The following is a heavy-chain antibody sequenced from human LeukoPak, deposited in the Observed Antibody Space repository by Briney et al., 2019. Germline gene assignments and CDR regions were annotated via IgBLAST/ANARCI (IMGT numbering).Heavy chain of an antibody. D-gene: IGHD3-3*01. J-gene: IGHJ6*03. CDR3: ARAKGYDFWSGYPGIYYMGV. Sequence: SETLSLTCTVSGGSISSYYWSWIRQPPGKGLEWIGYIYYSGSTNYNPSLKSRVTISVDTSKNQFSLKLSSVTAADTAVYYCARAKGYDFWSGYPGIYYMGVWGKGTTVTVSS. CDR2: IYYSGST. V-gene: IGHV4-59*01. CDR1: GGSISSYY.